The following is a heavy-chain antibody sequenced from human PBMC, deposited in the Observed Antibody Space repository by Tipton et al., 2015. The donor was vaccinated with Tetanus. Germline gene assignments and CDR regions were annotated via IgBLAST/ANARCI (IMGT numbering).Heavy chain of an antibody. D-gene: IGHD6-25*01. J-gene: IGHJ4*02. V-gene: IGHV3-7*03. CDR1: GFTFSNYW. CDR2: VNTDGSEE. CDR3: VSGGGY. Sequence: SLRLSCAVSGFTFSNYWMNWVRQAPGKGLEWVASVNTDGSEEYYLDSVRSRFTISRDNARNSLSLQMISLRVEDTAVYYCVSGGGYWGQGTLVTVSS.